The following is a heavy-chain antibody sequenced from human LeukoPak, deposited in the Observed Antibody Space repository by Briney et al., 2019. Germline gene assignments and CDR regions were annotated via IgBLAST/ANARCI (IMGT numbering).Heavy chain of an antibody. D-gene: IGHD6-25*01. CDR2: IKQDGREK. CDR3: ARDRIAAVGHWRWFDP. CDR1: GFTFSDYW. Sequence: GGSLRLSCAASGFTFSDYWMTWVRQAPGKGLEWMANIKQDGREKYYVDSVKGRFTISRDNAKNSLYLQMNSLRVEDTAVYYCARDRIAAVGHWRWFDPWGQGTLVTVSS. V-gene: IGHV3-7*04. J-gene: IGHJ5*02.